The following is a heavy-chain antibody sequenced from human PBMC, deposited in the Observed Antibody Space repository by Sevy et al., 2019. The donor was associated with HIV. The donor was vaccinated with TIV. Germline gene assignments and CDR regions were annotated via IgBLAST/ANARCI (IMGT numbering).Heavy chain of an antibody. V-gene: IGHV3-48*01. Sequence: GGSLRLSCVASGFTYSMNWVRQAPGKGLEWVSYIRDSSATIHYADYVKGRLTISRENAKNSLYLQMNTLRAEDTAVYYCASQRGGYERLYYFDSWGQGTLVTVSS. D-gene: IGHD5-12*01. J-gene: IGHJ4*02. CDR3: ASQRGGYERLYYFDS. CDR2: IRDSSATI. CDR1: GFTYS.